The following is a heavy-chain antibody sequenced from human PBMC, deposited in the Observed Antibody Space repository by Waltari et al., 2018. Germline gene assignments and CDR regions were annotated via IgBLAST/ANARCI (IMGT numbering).Heavy chain of an antibody. CDR1: GFTFSRYW. J-gene: IGHJ4*02. Sequence: EVQLVESGGSLVQPGGSLRLSCVASGFTFSRYWMNWVRQAPGKGLEWVANMNPDGSEKQYVDSVKGRFPTSRDNTKNSLYLQMNSLRAEDTAIYYCARTGYGGNALDYWGQGTLVTVSS. CDR3: ARTGYGGNALDY. CDR2: MNPDGSEK. V-gene: IGHV3-7*01. D-gene: IGHD2-15*01.